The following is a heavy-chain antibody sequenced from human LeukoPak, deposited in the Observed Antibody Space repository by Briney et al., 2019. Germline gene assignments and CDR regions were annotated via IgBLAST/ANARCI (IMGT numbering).Heavy chain of an antibody. D-gene: IGHD2-15*01. CDR1: GFTFSSYG. CDR3: AKGYCSGANCPFHY. V-gene: IGHV3-30*18. J-gene: IGHJ4*02. CDR2: ISYDGTKK. Sequence: GGSLRLSCAASGFTFSSYGMHWVRHAPGKGLEWVAVISYDGTKKYSADSLRGRFTVSRDNSKYTLYLQMNSLRAEDTAMYYCAKGYCSGANCPFHYWGQGTLITVPS.